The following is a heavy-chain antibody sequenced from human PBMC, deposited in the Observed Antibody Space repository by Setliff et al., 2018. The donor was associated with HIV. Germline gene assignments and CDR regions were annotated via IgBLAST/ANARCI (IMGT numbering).Heavy chain of an antibody. CDR2: ISAYTGNA. V-gene: IGHV1-18*01. CDR3: ATELFKVVAGPTPTFDY. Sequence: ASVKVSCKASGYTFYDYGVTWRRQAPGQGLEWVGWISAYTGNANYTQKLPGRITMTTDTYTGTAYMELRSLRSDVTAVYYCATELFKVVAGPTPTFDYWGQGTLVTVSS. CDR1: GYTFYDYG. J-gene: IGHJ4*02. D-gene: IGHD6-19*01.